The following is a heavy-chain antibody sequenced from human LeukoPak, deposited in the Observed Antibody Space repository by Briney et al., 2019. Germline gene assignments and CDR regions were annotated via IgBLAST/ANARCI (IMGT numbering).Heavy chain of an antibody. D-gene: IGHD2-15*01. J-gene: IGHJ4*02. V-gene: IGHV4-31*03. CDR2: IYYSGST. Sequence: SETLSLTCTVTGGAISSGGYYWSWIRQHPGKGLEWIGYIYYSGSTYYNPSLKSRVAISVDTSKNQFSLKLSSVTAADTAVYYCARETRTDCSGGSCYFSFDYWGQGTLVTVS. CDR1: GGAISSGGYY. CDR3: ARETRTDCSGGSCYFSFDY.